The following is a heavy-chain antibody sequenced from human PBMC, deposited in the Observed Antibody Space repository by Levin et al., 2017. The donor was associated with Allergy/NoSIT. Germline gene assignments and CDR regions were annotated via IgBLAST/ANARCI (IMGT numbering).Heavy chain of an antibody. CDR1: GFTFSSYG. CDR2: ISYDGSNK. Sequence: LSLTCAASGFTFSSYGMHWVRQAPGKGLEWVAVISYDGSNKYYADSVKGRFTISRDNSKNTLYLQMNSLRAEDTAVYYCHMVTARDDAFDIWGQGTMVTVSS. J-gene: IGHJ3*02. V-gene: IGHV3-30*03. CDR3: HMVTARDDAFDI. D-gene: IGHD2-21*02.